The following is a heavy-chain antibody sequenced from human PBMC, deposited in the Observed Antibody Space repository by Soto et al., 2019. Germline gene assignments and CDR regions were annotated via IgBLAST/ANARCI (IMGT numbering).Heavy chain of an antibody. CDR3: ARESIAARVFDY. Sequence: SETLSLTCTVSGGSISSYYWSWIRQPPGKGLEWIGYIYYSGSTNYNPSLKSRVTISVDTSKNQFSLKLSSVTAADTAVYYCARESIAARVFDYWGQGTLVTVSS. CDR2: IYYSGST. CDR1: GGSISSYY. J-gene: IGHJ4*02. D-gene: IGHD6-6*01. V-gene: IGHV4-59*01.